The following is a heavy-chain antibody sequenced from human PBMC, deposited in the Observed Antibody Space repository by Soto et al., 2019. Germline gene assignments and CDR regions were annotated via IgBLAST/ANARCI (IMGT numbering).Heavy chain of an antibody. J-gene: IGHJ5*02. CDR2: IIPIFGTA. Sequence: ASVKVSCKASGGTFSSYAISWVRQAPGQGLEWMGGIIPIFGTANYAQKFQGRVTITADESTSTAYMELSSLRSEDTAVHYCARRIAVSTGWFEPWGEGTLVSVSA. CDR1: GGTFSSYA. CDR3: ARRIAVSTGWFEP. D-gene: IGHD6-19*01. V-gene: IGHV1-69*13.